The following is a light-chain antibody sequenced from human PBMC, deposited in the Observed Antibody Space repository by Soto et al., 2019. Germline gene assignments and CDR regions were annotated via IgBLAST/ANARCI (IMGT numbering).Light chain of an antibody. CDR3: QQYGKTTWT. Sequence: ELVLTQSPGTLSLSPGEKATLSCRASQSVISNYLAWYQQKPGQAPRLLIYGASSRATGIPDRFSGSGSETDFTLTISRLEPEDFAMYYCQQYGKTTWTFGQGTKVEIK. CDR1: QSVISNY. J-gene: IGKJ1*01. CDR2: GAS. V-gene: IGKV3-20*01.